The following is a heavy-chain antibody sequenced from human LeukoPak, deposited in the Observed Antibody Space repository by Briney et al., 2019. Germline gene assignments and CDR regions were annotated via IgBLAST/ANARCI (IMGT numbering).Heavy chain of an antibody. D-gene: IGHD5-18*01. J-gene: IGHJ4*02. CDR3: ARDRRGYGSFDS. Sequence: SETLSLTCTVSDGSISSYYWNWIRQPPGKGLEWVGFIYDSGSTNYNPSLYSRLTISVDTSKNQFSLKLTSVTAADTAVYYCARDRRGYGSFDSWGQGTLVTVSS. CDR2: IYDSGST. CDR1: DGSISSYY. V-gene: IGHV4-59*01.